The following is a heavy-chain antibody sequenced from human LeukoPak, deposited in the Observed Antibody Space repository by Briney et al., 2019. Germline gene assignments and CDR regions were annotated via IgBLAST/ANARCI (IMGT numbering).Heavy chain of an antibody. J-gene: IGHJ4*02. V-gene: IGHV1-69*05. CDR2: IIPIFGTA. CDR3: AREDYYGSGSYLNY. D-gene: IGHD3-10*01. Sequence: SVKVSCKASGGTFSSYVISWVRQAPGQGLEWMGGIIPIFGTANYAQKFQGRVTITTDESTNTAYMELSSLRSEDTAVYYCAREDYYGSGSYLNYWGQGTLVTVSS. CDR1: GGTFSSYV.